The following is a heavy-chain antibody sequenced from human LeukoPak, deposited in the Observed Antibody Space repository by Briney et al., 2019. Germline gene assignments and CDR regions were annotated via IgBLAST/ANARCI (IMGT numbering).Heavy chain of an antibody. CDR3: ARVNRLVGYCSSTSCSDAFDI. V-gene: IGHV3-23*01. CDR1: GFTFSSYA. J-gene: IGHJ3*02. Sequence: GGSLRLSCAASGFTFSSYAMSWVRQAPGKGLEWVSAISGSGGSTYYADSVKGRFTISRDNAKNSLYLQMNSLRAEDTAVYYCARVNRLVGYCSSTSCSDAFDIWGQGTMVTVSS. CDR2: ISGSGGST. D-gene: IGHD2-2*01.